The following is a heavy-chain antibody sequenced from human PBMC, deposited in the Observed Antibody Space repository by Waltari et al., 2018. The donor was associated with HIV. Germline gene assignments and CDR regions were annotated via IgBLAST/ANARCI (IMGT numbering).Heavy chain of an antibody. CDR3: ARAGRYSGSYLSDAFDI. J-gene: IGHJ3*02. CDR1: GGSIRSGRYY. V-gene: IGHV4-61*02. CDR2: IYTSGST. D-gene: IGHD1-26*01. Sequence: QVQLQESGPGLVKPSQTLSLTCTVSGGSIRSGRYYWSWILPPTWKGLEWIGRIYTSGSTNYNPSLKSRVTISVDTSKNQFSLKLSSVTAADTAVYYCARAGRYSGSYLSDAFDIWGQGTMVTVSS.